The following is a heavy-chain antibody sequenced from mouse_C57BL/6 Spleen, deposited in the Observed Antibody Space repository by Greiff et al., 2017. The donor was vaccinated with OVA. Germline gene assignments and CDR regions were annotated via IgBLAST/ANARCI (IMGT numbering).Heavy chain of an antibody. V-gene: IGHV7-3*01. D-gene: IGHD2-13*01. Sequence: EVKLLESGGGLVQPGGSLSLSCAASGFTFTDYYMSWVRQPPGKALEWLGFIRNKANGYTTEYSASVKGRFTISRDNSQSILYLQMNALRAEDSATYYCARGDDYFDYWGQGTTLTVSS. CDR1: GFTFTDYY. J-gene: IGHJ2*01. CDR2: IRNKANGYTT. CDR3: ARGDDYFDY.